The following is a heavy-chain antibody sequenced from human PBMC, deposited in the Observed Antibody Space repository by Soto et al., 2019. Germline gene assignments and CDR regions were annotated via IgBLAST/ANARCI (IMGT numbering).Heavy chain of an antibody. Sequence: ASVKVSCKASGYTFTSYGISWVRQAPGQGLEWMGWISAYNGNTNYAQKLQGRVTMTTDTSTSTAYMELRSLRSDDTAVYYFARAQRGWGGSGSYYAFDIWGQGTMVTVSS. V-gene: IGHV1-18*01. CDR1: GYTFTSYG. D-gene: IGHD3-10*01. CDR2: ISAYNGNT. J-gene: IGHJ3*02. CDR3: ARAQRGWGGSGSYYAFDI.